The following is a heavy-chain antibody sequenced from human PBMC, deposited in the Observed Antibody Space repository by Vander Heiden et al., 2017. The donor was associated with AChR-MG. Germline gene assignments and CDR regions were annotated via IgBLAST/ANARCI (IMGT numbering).Heavy chain of an antibody. D-gene: IGHD3-22*01. CDR3: TTDSSLYYYDSSGYYLGGY. Sequence: AGSGFTFSNAWMSRVSQAPVKGLEWVGRIKSKTDGGTTDYAAPVKGRFTISRDDSKNTLYLQMNSLKTEDTAVYYCTTDSSLYYYDSSGYYLGGYWGQGTLVTVSS. J-gene: IGHJ4*02. CDR2: IKSKTDGGTT. V-gene: IGHV3-15*01. CDR1: GFTFSNAW.